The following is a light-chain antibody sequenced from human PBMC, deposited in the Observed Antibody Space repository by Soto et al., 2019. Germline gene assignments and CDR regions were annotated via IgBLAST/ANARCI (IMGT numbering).Light chain of an antibody. V-gene: IGLV2-14*01. CDR3: SSYTSSSTLASYV. J-gene: IGLJ1*01. CDR1: SSDVGGYNY. Sequence: QSVLTQPASVSESPGQSITISCTGTSSDVGGYNYVSWYQQHPGKAPKLMIYDVSNRPSGVSNRFSGSKSGNTASLTISGLQAEDEADYYCSSYTSSSTLASYVLGTGTKVTVL. CDR2: DVS.